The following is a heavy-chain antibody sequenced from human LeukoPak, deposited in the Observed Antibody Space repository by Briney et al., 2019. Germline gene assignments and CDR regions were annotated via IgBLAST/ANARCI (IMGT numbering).Heavy chain of an antibody. CDR2: ISGSGGST. D-gene: IGHD2-2*01. V-gene: IGHV3-23*01. CDR1: GFTFGDYA. J-gene: IGHJ5*02. Sequence: GGSLRLSCTASGFTFGDYAMSWFRQAPGKGLEWVSAISGSGGSTYYADSVKGRFTISRDNSKNTLYLQMNSLRAEDTAVYYCAKAPPGYCSSTSCPINWFDPWGQGTLVTVSS. CDR3: AKAPPGYCSSTSCPINWFDP.